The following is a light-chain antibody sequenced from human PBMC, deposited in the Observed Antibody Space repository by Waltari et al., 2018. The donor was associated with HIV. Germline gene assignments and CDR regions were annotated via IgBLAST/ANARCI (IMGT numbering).Light chain of an antibody. CDR2: DVS. CDR3: SSYTSSSTLV. CDR1: SSDVGGYNY. J-gene: IGLJ2*01. Sequence: QSALTQPASVSGSPGQSITISCTGTSSDVGGYNYVSWYQQNPGKAPKLMIYDVSNRPSGVSNLCSGSKSGNTASLTISGLQAEDEADYYCSSYTSSSTLVFGGGTKLTVL. V-gene: IGLV2-14*03.